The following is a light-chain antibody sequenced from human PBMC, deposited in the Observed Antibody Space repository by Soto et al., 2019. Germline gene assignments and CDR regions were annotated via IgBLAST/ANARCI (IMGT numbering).Light chain of an antibody. V-gene: IGKV3-20*01. CDR1: QSVSSSY. CDR2: GES. Sequence: EIVLTQSPGTLSLSPGERATLSCRASQSVSSSYLAWYQQKPGQAPRIVIYGESSRATGIPDRLSGSGSGTDLNLTISRLQPEDFATYYCQKGNSFPITCGQGTRLEIK. J-gene: IGKJ5*01. CDR3: QKGNSFPIT.